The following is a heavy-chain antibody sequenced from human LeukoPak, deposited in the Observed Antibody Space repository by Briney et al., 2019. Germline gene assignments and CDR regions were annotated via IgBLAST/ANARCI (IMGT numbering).Heavy chain of an antibody. CDR3: ARVDGSPDY. J-gene: IGHJ4*02. V-gene: IGHV1-46*02. D-gene: IGHD2-15*01. Sequence: ASVKVSCKASGYTFNIYYMHWVRQAPEQGLQWMGTVNPSGSSSNYAQNFQGRVTLTKDTSTSTLYMELSSLRSEDTAVYFCARVDGSPDYWGQGTLVTVSS. CDR2: VNPSGSSS. CDR1: GYTFNIYY.